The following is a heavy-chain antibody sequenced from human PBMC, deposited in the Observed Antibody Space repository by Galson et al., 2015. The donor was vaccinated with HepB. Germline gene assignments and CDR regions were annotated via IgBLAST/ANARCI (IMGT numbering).Heavy chain of an antibody. D-gene: IGHD2-21*02. V-gene: IGHV3-21*01. CDR1: GFTFHTYT. CDR2: ISSTRNYI. Sequence: SLRLSCAASGFTFHTYTMSWVRQAPGKGLEWVSSISSTRNYIHYADSVKGRFTISRDNAKNSLYLQMSSLRAVDTAIYFCARDSQAYCGGDCYSLNLYHFDFWGQGTLVTVSS. J-gene: IGHJ4*02. CDR3: ARDSQAYCGGDCYSLNLYHFDF.